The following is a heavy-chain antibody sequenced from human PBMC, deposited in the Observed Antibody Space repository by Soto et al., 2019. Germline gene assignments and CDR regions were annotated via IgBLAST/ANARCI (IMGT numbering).Heavy chain of an antibody. J-gene: IGHJ4*02. CDR2: ISGSGGST. V-gene: IGHV3-23*01. D-gene: IGHD6-13*01. Sequence: EVQLLESGGGLVQPGGSLRLSCAASGFTFSSYAMSWVRQAPGKGLEWVSGISGSGGSTYYADSVKGRVTISRYNSKNTLSLQMNSLRAEDTAVYYCVLWQPYYFDYWCQGTMVTVYS. CDR3: VLWQPYYFDY. CDR1: GFTFSSYA.